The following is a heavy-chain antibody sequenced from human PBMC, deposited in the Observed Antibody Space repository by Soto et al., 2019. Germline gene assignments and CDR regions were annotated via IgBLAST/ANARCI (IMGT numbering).Heavy chain of an antibody. D-gene: IGHD5-18*01. CDR1: GFTFSSYA. Sequence: QVQLVESGGGVVQPGRSLRLSCAASGFTFSSYAMHWVRQAPGKGLEWVAVISYDGSNKYYADSVKGRFTISRDNSKNTLYLQMNSLRAEDTAVYYCARDGTRLPIYYYGMDVWGQGTTVTVSS. CDR3: ARDGTRLPIYYYGMDV. J-gene: IGHJ6*02. CDR2: ISYDGSNK. V-gene: IGHV3-30-3*01.